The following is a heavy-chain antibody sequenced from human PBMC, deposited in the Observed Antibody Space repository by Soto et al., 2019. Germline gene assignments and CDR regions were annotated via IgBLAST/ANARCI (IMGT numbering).Heavy chain of an antibody. D-gene: IGHD1-26*01. J-gene: IGHJ4*02. V-gene: IGHV3-64D*06. CDR1: GFTFSTCT. Sequence: HPGGSLRLSCSASGFTFSTCTMHWVRQAPGKGLEYVSSIISNGGKTYYADSVKGRFSISRDNSKNTVYLQMSSLRAEDTAVYYCVKVSLGTYYYFDSWGQGTLVTVYS. CDR3: VKVSLGTYYYFDS. CDR2: IISNGGKT.